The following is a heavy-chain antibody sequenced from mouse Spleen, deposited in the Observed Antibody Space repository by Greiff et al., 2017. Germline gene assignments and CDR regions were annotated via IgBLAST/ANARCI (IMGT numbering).Heavy chain of an antibody. CDR3: ARGGIYYGNYGDY. Sequence: QVQLKQPGAELVRPGSSVKLSCKASGYPFTSYWMDWVKQRPGQGLEWIGNIYPSDSETHYNQKFKDKATLTVDKSSSTAYMQLSSLTSEDSAVYYCARGGIYYGNYGDYWGQGTTLTGSS. D-gene: IGHD2-1*01. CDR2: IYPSDSET. J-gene: IGHJ2*01. CDR1: GYPFTSYW. V-gene: IGHV1-61*01.